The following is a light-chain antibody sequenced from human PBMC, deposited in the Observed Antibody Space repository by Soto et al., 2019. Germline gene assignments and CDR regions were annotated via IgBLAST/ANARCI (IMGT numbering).Light chain of an antibody. CDR3: CSSAPESTYV. Sequence: QSALAQPASVSGSPGQSITISCTGTDSDVGAYNSVSWYQQHPHKAPRLIIYKGTRRPSGISYRFSGSTSGNAASLTISALQADDEADYFCCSSAPESTYVFGTGTKVTDL. CDR1: DSDVGAYNS. V-gene: IGLV2-23*01. CDR2: KGT. J-gene: IGLJ1*01.